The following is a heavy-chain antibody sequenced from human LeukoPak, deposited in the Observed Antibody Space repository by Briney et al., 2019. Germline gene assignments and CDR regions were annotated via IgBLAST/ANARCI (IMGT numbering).Heavy chain of an antibody. D-gene: IGHD4-17*01. J-gene: IGHJ2*01. Sequence: GGSLRLSCAASGFTLSSYSMNWVRQAPGKGLEWVSSISSSSSYIYYADSVKGRFTISRDNAKTSLYLQMNSLRAEDTAVYYCARRVTTGWYFDLWGRGTLVTVSS. CDR2: ISSSSSYI. V-gene: IGHV3-21*01. CDR1: GFTLSSYS. CDR3: ARRVTTGWYFDL.